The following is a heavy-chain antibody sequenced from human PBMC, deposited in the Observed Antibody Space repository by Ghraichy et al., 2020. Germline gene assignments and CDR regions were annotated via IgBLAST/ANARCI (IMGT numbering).Heavy chain of an antibody. Sequence: GGSLRLSCAASGFTFTSYEMNWVRQAPGKGLEWVSYISSSGTTIYYADSVKGRFTISRDNAKNSLYLQMHSLRAEDTAVYYCARRYCSSTSCLFDYWGQGTLVTVSS. D-gene: IGHD2-2*01. J-gene: IGHJ4*02. CDR1: GFTFTSYE. CDR3: ARRYCSSTSCLFDY. V-gene: IGHV3-48*03. CDR2: ISSSGTTI.